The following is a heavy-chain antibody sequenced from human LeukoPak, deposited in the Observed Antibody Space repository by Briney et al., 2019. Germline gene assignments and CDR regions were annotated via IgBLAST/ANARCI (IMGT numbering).Heavy chain of an antibody. Sequence: GGSLRLSCAASGFTFSSYAMSWVRQAPGEGLEWVSVVSGSEDTTYYADSVKGRFTISRDNSKNTLYVQMNSLKAEDTAVYYCGRAYSNIWYFFDYWGQGSLVTVSS. J-gene: IGHJ4*02. CDR1: GFTFSSYA. D-gene: IGHD6-13*01. CDR2: VSGSEDTT. CDR3: GRAYSNIWYFFDY. V-gene: IGHV3-23*01.